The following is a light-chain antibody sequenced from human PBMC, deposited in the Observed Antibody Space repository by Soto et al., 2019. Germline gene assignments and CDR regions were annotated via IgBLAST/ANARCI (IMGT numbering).Light chain of an antibody. CDR2: TTN. CDR1: TSNIGSNI. V-gene: IGLV1-44*01. Sequence: QSALTQAPSASGAPGQRVTISCSGTTSNIGSNIVNWYQQLPGMAPKLLIYTTNKRPSGVPDRFSGSKSGTSASLAISGLQAEDEADYFCAAWDDSLDGYVFGTGTKVTVL. J-gene: IGLJ1*01. CDR3: AAWDDSLDGYV.